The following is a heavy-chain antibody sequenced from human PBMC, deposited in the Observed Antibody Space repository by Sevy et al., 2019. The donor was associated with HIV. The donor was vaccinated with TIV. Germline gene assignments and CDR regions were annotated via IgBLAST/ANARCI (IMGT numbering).Heavy chain of an antibody. V-gene: IGHV3-30*18. CDR1: RFTFSGYA. Sequence: GGSLRLSCAASRFTFSGYAMHWVRQAPGQGLKWVAVISYDGSIKYYADSVKGRFTISRDNSKNTLYLQMNSLRAEDTVVYYCAKDPGYSSDWYALAFYFDYWGQGTLVTVSS. CDR3: AKDPGYSSDWYALAFYFDY. CDR2: ISYDGSIK. D-gene: IGHD6-13*01. J-gene: IGHJ4*02.